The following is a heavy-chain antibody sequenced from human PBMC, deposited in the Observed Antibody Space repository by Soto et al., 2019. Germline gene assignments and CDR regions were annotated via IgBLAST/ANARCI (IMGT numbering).Heavy chain of an antibody. Sequence: GESLKISCKGSGYSFTSYWISWVRQMPGKGLEWMGRIDPSDSYTNYSPSFQGHVTISADKSISTAYLQRSSLKASDTAMYYCARHMGSYDFWSGYEGYYYYGMDVWGQGTTVTVSS. CDR2: IDPSDSYT. CDR3: ARHMGSYDFWSGYEGYYYYGMDV. D-gene: IGHD3-3*01. CDR1: GYSFTSYW. V-gene: IGHV5-10-1*01. J-gene: IGHJ6*02.